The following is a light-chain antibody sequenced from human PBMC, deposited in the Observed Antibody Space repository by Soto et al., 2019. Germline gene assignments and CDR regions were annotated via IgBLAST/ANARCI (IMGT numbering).Light chain of an antibody. Sequence: IMMTQSPATLYVSPGERATLSCRASQTISSNLAWYQQKAGQSPRLLVYGASTRATGIPDRFSGSGSGTEFTLTVSSLQSEDFGVYYCQQYHNWPPITFGQGTRLEIK. CDR2: GAS. CDR1: QTISSN. J-gene: IGKJ5*01. V-gene: IGKV3-15*01. CDR3: QQYHNWPPIT.